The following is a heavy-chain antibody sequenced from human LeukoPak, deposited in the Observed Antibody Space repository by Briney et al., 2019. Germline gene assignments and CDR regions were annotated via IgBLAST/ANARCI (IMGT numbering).Heavy chain of an antibody. CDR2: IYTSGST. Sequence: PSETLSLTCTVSGGSISSYYWSWIRQPAGKGLEWIGRIYTSGSTNYNPSLKSRVTMSVDTSKNQFSLKLSSVTAADTAVYYCARDWDSGSYYGFDYWGQGTLVTVSS. V-gene: IGHV4-4*07. J-gene: IGHJ4*02. CDR1: GGSISSYY. CDR3: ARDWDSGSYYGFDY. D-gene: IGHD1-26*01.